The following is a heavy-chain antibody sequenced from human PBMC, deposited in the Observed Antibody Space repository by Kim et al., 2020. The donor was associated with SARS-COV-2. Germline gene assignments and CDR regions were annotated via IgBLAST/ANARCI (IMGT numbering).Heavy chain of an antibody. D-gene: IGHD2-15*01. CDR1: GYTLTELS. Sequence: ASVKVSCKVSGYTLTELSMHWVRQAPGKGLEWMGGFDPEDGETIYAQKFQGRVTMTEDTSTDTAYMELSSLRSEDTAVYYCATHLTEVVVVAATLGYWGQGTLVTVSS. CDR2: FDPEDGET. V-gene: IGHV1-24*01. CDR3: ATHLTEVVVVAATLGY. J-gene: IGHJ4*02.